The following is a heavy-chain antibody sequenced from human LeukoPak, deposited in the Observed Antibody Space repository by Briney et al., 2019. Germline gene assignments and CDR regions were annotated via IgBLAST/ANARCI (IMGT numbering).Heavy chain of an antibody. CDR2: IYYTGST. V-gene: IGHV4-39*07. CDR1: GGSISSSSYY. CDR3: ARDVGDGDYGWFDP. Sequence: SETLSLTCTVSGGSISSSSYYWGWIRQPPGKRLEWIGTIYYTGSTYYNPSLKSRVTISVHTSKNQFSLKLSSVTAADMAIYYCARDVGDGDYGWFDPWGQGTLVSVSS. J-gene: IGHJ5*02. D-gene: IGHD4-17*01.